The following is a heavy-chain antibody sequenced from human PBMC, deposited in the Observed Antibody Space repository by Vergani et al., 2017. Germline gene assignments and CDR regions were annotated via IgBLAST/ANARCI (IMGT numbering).Heavy chain of an antibody. V-gene: IGHV1-69*08. CDR2: IIPILGIA. Sequence: QVQLVQSGAEVKKPGSSVKVSCKASGGTFSSYTTSWVRQAPGQGLEWMGRIIPILGIAYYAQKFQGRVTITADKSTSTAYMELSGLRSEDTAVYYCARDQGGAFDYWGQGTLVTVSS. D-gene: IGHD3-16*01. CDR3: ARDQGGAFDY. J-gene: IGHJ4*02. CDR1: GGTFSSYT.